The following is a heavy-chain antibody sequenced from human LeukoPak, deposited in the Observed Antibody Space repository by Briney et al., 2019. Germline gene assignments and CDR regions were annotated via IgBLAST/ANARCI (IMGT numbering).Heavy chain of an antibody. CDR1: GGSFSGYY. V-gene: IGHV4-34*01. CDR3: ARQQISFFGAVQNWFDT. Sequence: SETLSLTCAVYGGSFSGYYWSWIRQPPGKGLEWIGEINHSGSANYNPSLKSRVTISIDTSKNQFFLTLRSVTAADTAVYYCARQQISFFGAVQNWFDTSGQRTLVTVSS. D-gene: IGHD3-3*01. CDR2: INHSGSA. J-gene: IGHJ5*02.